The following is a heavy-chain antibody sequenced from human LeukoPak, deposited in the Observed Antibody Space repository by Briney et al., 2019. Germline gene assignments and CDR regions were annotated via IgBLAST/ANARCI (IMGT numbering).Heavy chain of an antibody. D-gene: IGHD3-3*01. Sequence: GGSLRLSCAASGFTFSDYYMSWIRQAPGKGLEWVSYISGSFGYTNYADSVKGRFTISRDNSKNTLYLQMNSLRAEDTAVYYCARSIDYDFWSGYSYYYYGMDVWGQGTTVTVSS. CDR3: ARSIDYDFWSGYSYYYYGMDV. CDR1: GFTFSDYY. CDR2: ISGSFGYT. J-gene: IGHJ6*02. V-gene: IGHV3-11*06.